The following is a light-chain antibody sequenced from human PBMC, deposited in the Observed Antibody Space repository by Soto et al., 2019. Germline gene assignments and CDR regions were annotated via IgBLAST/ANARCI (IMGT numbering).Light chain of an antibody. V-gene: IGKV1-5*01. CDR3: QQYGNSTQT. J-gene: IGKJ1*01. CDR2: DAS. CDR1: ESIRTW. Sequence: DIQMTQSPTTLSASIGDRVTITCRASESIRTWLAWYQNKPGKAPKFLIYDASTLESGVPSRLRGSGYGTDFTLTISRMENEDFEVYYCQQYGNSTQTFGHGTKVDIK.